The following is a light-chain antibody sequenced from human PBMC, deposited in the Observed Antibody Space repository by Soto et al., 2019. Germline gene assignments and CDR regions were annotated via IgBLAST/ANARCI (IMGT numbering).Light chain of an antibody. J-gene: IGKJ1*01. V-gene: IGKV1-5*01. Sequence: IKMTQSPSTLSASVGDRVTITCRASQSIGNWMAWYQQKPGTVPKLLISDASTLESGVPSRFSGSGSGPEFTLTINGLQPDDSATCYCQQFDSYSWTFGQGTKADIK. CDR1: QSIGNW. CDR3: QQFDSYSWT. CDR2: DAS.